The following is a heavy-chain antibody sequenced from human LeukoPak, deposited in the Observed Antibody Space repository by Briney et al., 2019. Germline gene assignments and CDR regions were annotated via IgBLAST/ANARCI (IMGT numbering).Heavy chain of an antibody. Sequence: PGGSLRLSCAASGFTFSEYWLDRVREARGEGVEGWGNIKEDGTYINYFESVKGRFTIFRDNAKNSLYLQMNSLRAEDTAVYYCARDHGGRYYFDYWGQGTLVTVSS. CDR1: GFTFSEYW. V-gene: IGHV3-7*03. D-gene: IGHD3-16*01. J-gene: IGHJ4*02. CDR3: ARDHGGRYYFDY. CDR2: IKEDGTYI.